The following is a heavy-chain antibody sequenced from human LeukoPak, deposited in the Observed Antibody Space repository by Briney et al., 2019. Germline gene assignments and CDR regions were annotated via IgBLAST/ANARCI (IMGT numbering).Heavy chain of an antibody. CDR1: GGSISSGGYY. D-gene: IGHD3-16*01. V-gene: IGHV4-31*03. CDR2: IYYSGST. J-gene: IGHJ5*02. Sequence: SETLSLTCTVSGGSISSGGYYWGWIRQHPGKGLEWIGYIYYSGSTYYNPSLKSRVTISVDTSKNQFSLKLSSVTAADTAVYYCASSDGGGFDPWGQGTLVTVSS. CDR3: ASSDGGGFDP.